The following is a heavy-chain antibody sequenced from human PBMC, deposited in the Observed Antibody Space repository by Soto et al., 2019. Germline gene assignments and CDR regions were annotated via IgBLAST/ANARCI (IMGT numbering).Heavy chain of an antibody. CDR3: ARRVSAAGTADYYYYYMDV. D-gene: IGHD6-13*01. CDR2: IYPGDSDT. Sequence: PRESLKISCKGSGYSFTSYWIGWVRQMPGKGLEWMGIIYPGDSDTRYSPSFQGQVTISADKSISTAYLQWSSLKASDTAMYYCARRVSAAGTADYYYYYMDVWGKGTTVTVSS. V-gene: IGHV5-51*01. CDR1: GYSFTSYW. J-gene: IGHJ6*03.